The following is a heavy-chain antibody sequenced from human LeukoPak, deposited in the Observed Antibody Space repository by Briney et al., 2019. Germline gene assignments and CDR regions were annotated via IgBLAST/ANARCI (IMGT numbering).Heavy chain of an antibody. D-gene: IGHD2-2*01. J-gene: IGHJ4*02. Sequence: SETLSLTCAVYGGSFSGYYWSWIRQPPGKGLEWIGEINHSGSTNYNPSLKSRVTISVDTSKNQFSLKLSSVPAADTAVYYCARGWDIVVVPAASYYFDYWGQGTLVTVSS. CDR2: INHSGST. V-gene: IGHV4-34*01. CDR3: ARGWDIVVVPAASYYFDY. CDR1: GGSFSGYY.